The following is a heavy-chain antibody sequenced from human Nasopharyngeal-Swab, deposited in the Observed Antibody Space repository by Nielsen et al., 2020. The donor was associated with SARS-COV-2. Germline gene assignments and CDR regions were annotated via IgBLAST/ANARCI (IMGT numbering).Heavy chain of an antibody. Sequence: GESLKIYCAASGFMFSSSAMSWVRQAPGKGLEWISAISTGGGNTHYADSVKGRFNISRDNPKNTLYLQMNSLRAEDTAVYYCAKAYNSPNYYFYYMDVWGKGTTVTVSS. V-gene: IGHV3-23*01. D-gene: IGHD1-14*01. J-gene: IGHJ6*03. CDR1: GFMFSSSA. CDR3: AKAYNSPNYYFYYMDV. CDR2: ISTGGGNT.